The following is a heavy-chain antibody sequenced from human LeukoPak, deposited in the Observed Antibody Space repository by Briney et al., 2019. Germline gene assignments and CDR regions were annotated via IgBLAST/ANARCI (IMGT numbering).Heavy chain of an antibody. CDR3: ASTNPYYYDSSGYYY. D-gene: IGHD3-22*01. CDR2: INPNSGGT. J-gene: IGHJ4*02. CDR1: GYTFTGYY. V-gene: IGHV1-2*06. Sequence: GASVKVSCKASGYTFTGYYMHWVLQAPGQGLEWMGRINPNSGGTDYAQKFQGRVTMTRDTSISTAYMELSRLRSDDAAVYYCASTNPYYYDSSGYYYWGQGTLVTVSS.